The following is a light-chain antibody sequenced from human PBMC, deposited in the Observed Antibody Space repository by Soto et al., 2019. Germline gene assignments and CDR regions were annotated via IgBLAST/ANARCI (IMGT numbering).Light chain of an antibody. J-gene: IGKJ2*01. V-gene: IGKV3-15*01. CDR2: GAS. CDR1: QSVTAN. Sequence: EIVMTQSPATLSVSPGERVSLSCRASQSVTANLAWYQQKPGQAPRLLIYGASTRAIDIPARFSGSGSGTEFTLTISSLQSEDFAVYYCQQYHDWPPYTFGQGTKLEIK. CDR3: QQYHDWPPYT.